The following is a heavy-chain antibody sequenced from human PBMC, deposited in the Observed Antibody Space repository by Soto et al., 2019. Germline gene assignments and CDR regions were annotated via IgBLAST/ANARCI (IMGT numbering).Heavy chain of an antibody. D-gene: IGHD4-17*01. CDR2: ISAYNGDT. CDR1: GYSFTTHG. Sequence: QVQLVQSEAEVRKPGASVKVSCKASGYSFTTHGISWVRRAPGHGLEWMGWISAYNGDTHYVQRFQGRLTMTTETSTSTAYMELRSLTSDDTAVYYCARDPPFSGILRGTPLMDVWGQGTTVTVSS. V-gene: IGHV1-18*04. CDR3: ARDPPFSGILRGTPLMDV. J-gene: IGHJ6*02.